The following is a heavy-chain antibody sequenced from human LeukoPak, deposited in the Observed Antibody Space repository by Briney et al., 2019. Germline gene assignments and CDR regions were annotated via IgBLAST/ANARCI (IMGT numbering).Heavy chain of an antibody. CDR1: GYTLTELS. V-gene: IGHV1-24*01. CDR2: FDPEDGET. Sequence: ASVKVSCKVSGYTLTELSMHWVRQAPGKGLEWMGGFDPEDGETIYAQKFQGRVTMTEDTSTDTAYMELSSLRSEDTAVYYCATGSDSSGYYFRAFDIWGQGTMVTVSS. CDR3: ATGSDSSGYYFRAFDI. D-gene: IGHD3-22*01. J-gene: IGHJ3*02.